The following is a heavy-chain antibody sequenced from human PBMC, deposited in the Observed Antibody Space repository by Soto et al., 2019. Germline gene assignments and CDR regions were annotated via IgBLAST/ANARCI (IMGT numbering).Heavy chain of an antibody. Sequence: GYLSLSCAAPGFTFTRYSMNWVRQAPGKGLEGVSSISSTTNYIYYGDSMNGRFTIARDNAKNSLYLEMTSLRAEDTAVYFCARESEDLTSNFDYWGQGTLVTVS. V-gene: IGHV3-21*06. CDR1: GFTFTRYS. CDR3: ARESEDLTSNFDY. CDR2: ISSTTNYI. J-gene: IGHJ4*02.